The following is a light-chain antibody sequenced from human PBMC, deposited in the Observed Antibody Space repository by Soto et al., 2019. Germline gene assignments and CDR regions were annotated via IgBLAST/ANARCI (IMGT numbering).Light chain of an antibody. V-gene: IGKV1-39*01. CDR3: QQTYNTPWT. CDR2: AAS. Sequence: DIQMTQSPSSLSASVGDRVTITCRASQSISSYLNWYQQKPGKAPKLLIYAASSLQSGVPSRFSGSGSGPDFTLTISSLQPEDFATYYCQQTYNTPWTFGQGTKVDIK. J-gene: IGKJ1*01. CDR1: QSISSY.